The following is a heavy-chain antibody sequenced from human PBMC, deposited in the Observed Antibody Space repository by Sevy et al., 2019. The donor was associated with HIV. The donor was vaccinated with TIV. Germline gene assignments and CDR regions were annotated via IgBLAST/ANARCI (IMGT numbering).Heavy chain of an antibody. V-gene: IGHV1-18*01. CDR1: GYTFTSYG. CDR2: ISAYNGNT. CDR3: ARRSRYYYDSSGYYPQYYFDY. D-gene: IGHD3-22*01. J-gene: IGHJ4*02. Sequence: ASVKVSCKASGYTFTSYGISWVRQAPGQGLEWMGWISAYNGNTNYAQKLQGRVTMTTDTSTSTAYMELRSLRSDDTAVYYCARRSRYYYDSSGYYPQYYFDYWGQGTLVTVSS.